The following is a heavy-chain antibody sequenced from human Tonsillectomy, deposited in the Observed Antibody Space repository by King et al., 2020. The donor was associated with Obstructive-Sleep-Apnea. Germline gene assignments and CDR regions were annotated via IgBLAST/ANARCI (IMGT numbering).Heavy chain of an antibody. CDR3: ARQKQLWHPDFDY. J-gene: IGHJ4*02. V-gene: IGHV4-59*08. D-gene: IGHD6-13*01. Sequence: VQLQESGPGLVKPSETLSLTCTVSGGSISPYYWSWIRQPPRKGLQWIGYIHYSGSTNYNPSLESRVTMSLDTSKNQFSLRLSSVTAADTAVYYCARQKQLWHPDFDYWGQGALVTVSS. CDR1: GGSISPYY. CDR2: IHYSGST.